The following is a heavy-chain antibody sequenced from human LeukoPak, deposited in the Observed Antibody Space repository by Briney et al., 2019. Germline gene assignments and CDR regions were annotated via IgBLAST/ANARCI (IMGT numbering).Heavy chain of an antibody. V-gene: IGHV4-59*01. CDR1: GGSISSYY. CDR2: IYYSGST. D-gene: IGHD6-6*01. CDR3: AREIIGSSSPKGPDYYYYYYMDV. J-gene: IGHJ6*03. Sequence: SETLSLTCTVSGGSISSYYWSWIRQPPGKGLEWIGYIYYSGSTNYNPSLKSRVTISVDTSKNQFSLKLSSVTAADTAEYYCAREIIGSSSPKGPDYYYYYYMDVWGKGTTVTVSS.